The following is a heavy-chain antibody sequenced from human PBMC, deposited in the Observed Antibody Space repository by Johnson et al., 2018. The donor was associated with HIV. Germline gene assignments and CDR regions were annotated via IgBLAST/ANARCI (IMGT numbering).Heavy chain of an antibody. CDR1: GFTFSTYG. D-gene: IGHD6-6*01. V-gene: IGHV3-33*01. Sequence: VQLVESGGGVVQSGRSLRLSCAASGFTFSTYGMHWVRQAPGKGLEWVAVIWFDGSNKYYADSVKGRFTISRDNSKNTLYLQMNSLRAEDTAMYYCARVSSIAALWDAFDIWGQGTMVTVSS. CDR3: ARVSSIAALWDAFDI. CDR2: IWFDGSNK. J-gene: IGHJ3*02.